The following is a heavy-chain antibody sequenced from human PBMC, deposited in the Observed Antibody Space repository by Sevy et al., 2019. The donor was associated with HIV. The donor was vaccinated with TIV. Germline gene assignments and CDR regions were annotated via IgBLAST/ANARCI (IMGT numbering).Heavy chain of an antibody. CDR1: GFTFSSYW. V-gene: IGHV3-7*01. CDR2: IKQDMSEK. D-gene: IGHD2-15*01. J-gene: IGHJ2*01. CDR3: ARVRSLPRTYWYFDL. Sequence: GGSLRLSCAASGFTFSSYWMTWVRQAPGKGLEWVANIKQDMSEKYYADSVKGRFTISRDNARNSLYLQMNSLRAEDTAVYYCARVRSLPRTYWYFDLWGRGTLVTVSS.